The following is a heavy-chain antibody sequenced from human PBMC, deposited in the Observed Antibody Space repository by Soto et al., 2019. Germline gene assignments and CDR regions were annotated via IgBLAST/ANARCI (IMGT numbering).Heavy chain of an antibody. CDR2: IIPIFGTA. V-gene: IGHV1-69*01. CDR1: GGTFSSYA. Sequence: QVQLVQSGAEVKKPGSSVKVSCKASGGTFSSYAISWVRQAPGQGLEWMGGIIPIFGTANYAQKFQGRVTITADESTSTAYMELSSLRSEDTAVYYCARDLLEYSSPGADYWGQGTLVTVSS. J-gene: IGHJ4*02. D-gene: IGHD6-6*01. CDR3: ARDLLEYSSPGADY.